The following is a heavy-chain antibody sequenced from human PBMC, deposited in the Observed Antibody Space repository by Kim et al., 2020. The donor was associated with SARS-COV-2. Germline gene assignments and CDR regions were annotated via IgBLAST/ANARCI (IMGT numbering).Heavy chain of an antibody. CDR3: ARHRRIAVAGVGIDAFDI. CDR1: GYTFTSYD. Sequence: ASVKVSCKASGYTFTSYDINWVRQATGQGLEWMGWMNPNSGNTGYAQKFQGRVTMTRNTSISTAYMELSSLRSEDTAVYYCARHRRIAVAGVGIDAFDIWGQGTMVTVSS. V-gene: IGHV1-8*01. CDR2: MNPNSGNT. J-gene: IGHJ3*02. D-gene: IGHD6-19*01.